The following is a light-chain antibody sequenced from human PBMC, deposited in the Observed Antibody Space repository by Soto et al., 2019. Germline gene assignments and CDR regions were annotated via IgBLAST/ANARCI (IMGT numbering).Light chain of an antibody. CDR2: EDN. J-gene: IGLJ2*01. Sequence: NFMLTQPHSVSESPGKTVTISCTRSSGSIASNYVQWYQQRPGSAPTPVIYEDNERPSGVPDRFSGSIDSSSNSASLTISGLKTDDEADYSWQSYHSGNVVFGGGTKLTVL. V-gene: IGLV6-57*04. CDR1: SGSIASNY. CDR3: QSYHSGNVV.